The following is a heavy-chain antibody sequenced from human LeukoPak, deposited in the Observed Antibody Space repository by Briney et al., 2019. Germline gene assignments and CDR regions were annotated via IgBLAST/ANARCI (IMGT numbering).Heavy chain of an antibody. CDR3: ATGSIAAAGTWDY. CDR2: INPSGGST. J-gene: IGHJ4*02. D-gene: IGHD6-13*01. CDR1: GYTFTSYY. Sequence: ASVKVSCKASGYTFTSYYMHWVRQAPGQGLEWMGIINPSGGSTSYAQKFQGRVTMTEDTSTDTAYMELSSLRSEDTAVYYCATGSIAAAGTWDYWGQGTLVTVSS. V-gene: IGHV1-46*01.